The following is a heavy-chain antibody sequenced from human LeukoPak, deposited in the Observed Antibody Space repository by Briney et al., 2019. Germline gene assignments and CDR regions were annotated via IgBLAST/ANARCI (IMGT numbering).Heavy chain of an antibody. CDR1: GYTFTSYA. D-gene: IGHD3-10*01. CDR2: INAGNGNT. Sequence: ASVKVSCTASGYTFTSYAMHWVRQAPGQRLEWMGWINAGNGNTKYSQKFQGRVTITRDTSASTAYMELSSLRSEDTAVYYCARAFYYYGSGSYYNGDDAFDIWGQGTMVTVSS. CDR3: ARAFYYYGSGSYYNGDDAFDI. J-gene: IGHJ3*02. V-gene: IGHV1-3*01.